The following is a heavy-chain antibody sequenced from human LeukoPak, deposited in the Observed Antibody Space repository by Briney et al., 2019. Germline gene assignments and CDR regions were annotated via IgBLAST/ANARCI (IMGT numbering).Heavy chain of an antibody. CDR3: ARRQARPTVTWYSDL. D-gene: IGHD4-17*01. Sequence: SETLSLTCAVSGGFISSYYWSWIRQPPGKGLEWIGYIYYTGSTNYNPSLKSRVTISLDTSKNQFSLKLSSVTAADMAVYYCARRQARPTVTWYSDLWGRGTLVTVSS. V-gene: IGHV4-59*08. CDR1: GGFISSYY. CDR2: IYYTGST. J-gene: IGHJ2*01.